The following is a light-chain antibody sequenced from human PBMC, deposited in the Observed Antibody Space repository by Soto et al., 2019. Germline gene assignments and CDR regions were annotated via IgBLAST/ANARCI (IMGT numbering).Light chain of an antibody. Sequence: QSVLTQPPSASGTPGQRLIISCSGRSSNIGSNYVYWYQQLPGTAPKLLIYANDQRPSEVPDRFSGSKSGTSASLAISGLRSEDEAAYYCSSYTSSSLGVVFGGGTQLTVL. V-gene: IGLV1-47*02. J-gene: IGLJ2*01. CDR3: SSYTSSSLGVV. CDR2: AND. CDR1: SSNIGSNY.